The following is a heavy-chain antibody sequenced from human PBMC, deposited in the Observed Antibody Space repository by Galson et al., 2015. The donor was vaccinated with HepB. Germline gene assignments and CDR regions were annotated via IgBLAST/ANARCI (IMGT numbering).Heavy chain of an antibody. CDR2: IIPILGIA. CDR1: GGTFSSYT. CDR3: ARGLFGFGELLPSEH. V-gene: IGHV1-69*02. Sequence: SVKVSCKASGGTFSSYTISWVRQAPGQGLEWMGRIIPILGIANYAQKFQGRVTITADKSTSTAYMELSSLRSEDTAVYYCARGLFGFGELLPSEHWGQGTLVTVSS. D-gene: IGHD3-10*01. J-gene: IGHJ1*01.